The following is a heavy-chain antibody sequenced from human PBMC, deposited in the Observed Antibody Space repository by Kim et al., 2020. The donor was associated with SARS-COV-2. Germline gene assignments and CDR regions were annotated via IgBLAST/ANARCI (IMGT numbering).Heavy chain of an antibody. V-gene: IGHV3-30*04. CDR3: TRGRYGDGNDWFINY. Sequence: GGSLRLSCAASGFTFSLYAMHWVRQTPDKGLEWVAVISYDRSKRYYLDSVKGRFTISRDNSKNTLYLEIDRLRPEDTAVYYCTRGRYGDGNDWFINYWGQGTLVTVSS. CDR1: GFTFSLYA. D-gene: IGHD5-18*01. J-gene: IGHJ4*02. CDR2: ISYDRSKR.